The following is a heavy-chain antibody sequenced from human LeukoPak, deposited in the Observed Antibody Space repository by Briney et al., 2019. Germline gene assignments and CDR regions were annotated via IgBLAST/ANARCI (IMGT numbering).Heavy chain of an antibody. J-gene: IGHJ4*02. D-gene: IGHD1-26*01. CDR3: ARHRGATMGPSDD. CDR1: GGSVSSGSYY. CDR2: IYYSGST. V-gene: IGHV4-61*03. Sequence: SETLSLTCTVSGGSVSSGSYYWSWIRQPPGKGLEWIGYIYYSGSTNYNPSLKSRVTISVDKPENHFSLKLSSVTAADTAVYYCARHRGATMGPSDDWGQGTLVTVSS.